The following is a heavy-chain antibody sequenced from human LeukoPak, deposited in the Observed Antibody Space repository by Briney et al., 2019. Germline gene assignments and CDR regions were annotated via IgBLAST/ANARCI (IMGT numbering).Heavy chain of an antibody. Sequence: ASVKVSCKASGYTFTSYYMHWVRQAPGQGLEWMGIINPSGGSTSYAQKFQGRVTMTRDMSTSTVYMELSSLRSEDTAVYYCAREGPYYDIPTVLMSPQFDYWGQGTLVTVSS. CDR1: GYTFTSYY. J-gene: IGHJ4*02. CDR3: AREGPYYDIPTVLMSPQFDY. D-gene: IGHD3-9*01. V-gene: IGHV1-46*01. CDR2: INPSGGST.